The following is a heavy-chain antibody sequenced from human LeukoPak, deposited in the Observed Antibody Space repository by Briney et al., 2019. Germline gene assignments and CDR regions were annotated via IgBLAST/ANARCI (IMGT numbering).Heavy chain of an antibody. Sequence: GESLKISSKGSGYSFTSYWIGWVRPMPGKGLEWMGIIYPGDSDTRYSPSFQGQVTISADKSISTAHLQWSSLQASDTAMYYCARRYYDFWSGYLHLPLDYFDYWGQGALVTVSS. CDR3: ARRYYDFWSGYLHLPLDYFDY. V-gene: IGHV5-51*01. CDR2: IYPGDSDT. CDR1: GYSFTSYW. J-gene: IGHJ4*02. D-gene: IGHD3-3*01.